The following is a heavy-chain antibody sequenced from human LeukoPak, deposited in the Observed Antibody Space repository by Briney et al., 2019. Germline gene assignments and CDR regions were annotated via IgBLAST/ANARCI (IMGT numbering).Heavy chain of an antibody. D-gene: IGHD3-9*01. CDR3: AREPVYDILTGYPLDY. Sequence: YTSGSTNYNPSLKSRVTMSVDTSKNQFSLKLSSVTAADTAVYYCAREPVYDILTGYPLDYWGQGTLVTVSS. CDR2: YTSGST. V-gene: IGHV4-4*07. J-gene: IGHJ4*02.